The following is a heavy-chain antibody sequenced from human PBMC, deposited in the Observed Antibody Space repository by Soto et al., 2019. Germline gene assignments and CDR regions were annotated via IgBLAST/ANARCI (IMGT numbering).Heavy chain of an antibody. J-gene: IGHJ4*02. Sequence: QVQLVQSGAEVKKPGASVKVSCKASGYTLTNYGISWVRQAPGQGLEWMGWIGGDNGNTNYAQNIQGRVTMSRDTATSTAYMELRSLGSDDTAVYYCARDRRMRARNFDYWGQGTLVTVSS. V-gene: IGHV1-18*01. CDR2: IGGDNGNT. D-gene: IGHD2-15*01. CDR3: ARDRRMRARNFDY. CDR1: GYTLTNYG.